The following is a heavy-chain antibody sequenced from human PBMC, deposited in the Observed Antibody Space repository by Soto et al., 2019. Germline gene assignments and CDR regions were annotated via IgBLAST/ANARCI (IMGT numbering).Heavy chain of an antibody. J-gene: IGHJ4*02. D-gene: IGHD3-22*01. Sequence: EASVKVSCKASGYTFTSYGISWVRQAPGQGLEWMGWISAYNGNTNYAQKLQGRVTMTTDTSTSTAYMELRSLRSDDTAVYYCARGLRYYYDSSGYYYEDYWGQGTLVTVSS. CDR2: ISAYNGNT. V-gene: IGHV1-18*01. CDR1: GYTFTSYG. CDR3: ARGLRYYYDSSGYYYEDY.